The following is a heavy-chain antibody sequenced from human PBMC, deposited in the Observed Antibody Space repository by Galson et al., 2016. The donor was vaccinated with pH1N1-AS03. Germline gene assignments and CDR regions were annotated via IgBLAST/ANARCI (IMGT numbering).Heavy chain of an antibody. CDR3: AGHVSGRFPNNLDS. CDR2: VYYRGST. D-gene: IGHD1-26*01. V-gene: IGHV4-39*07. CDR1: GGFISSSPYY. Sequence: SETLSLTCTVSGGFISSSPYYWGWVRQPPGKGLEWIGSVYYRGSTYYSLSLGSRVTISIDTSQNQFSLNLGSVTAADTAVYYCAGHVSGRFPNNLDSWGQGTLVLVSS. J-gene: IGHJ4*02.